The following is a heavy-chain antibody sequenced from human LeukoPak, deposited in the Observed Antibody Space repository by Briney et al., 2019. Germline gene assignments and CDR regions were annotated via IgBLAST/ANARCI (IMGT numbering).Heavy chain of an antibody. V-gene: IGHV3-15*01. CDR1: GFTFSNSW. Sequence: PGGSLRLSCAASGFTFSNSWMSWVRQAPGKGLEWVGRIWCKGDGGSTDYAAPVKCRFTISRDDSKNTLYLQMNSLKTEDTAVYYCTTDDVIVVVPAAIRNYYYYMDVWGKGTTVTVSS. CDR2: IWCKGDGGST. D-gene: IGHD2-2*01. CDR3: TTDDVIVVVPAAIRNYYYYMDV. J-gene: IGHJ6*03.